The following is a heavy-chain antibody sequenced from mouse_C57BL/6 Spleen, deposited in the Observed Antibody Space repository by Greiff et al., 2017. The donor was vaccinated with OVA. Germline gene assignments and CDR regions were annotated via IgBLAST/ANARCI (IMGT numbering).Heavy chain of an antibody. J-gene: IGHJ2*01. CDR1: GYSITSGYY. V-gene: IGHV3-6*01. CDR3: ASYGYDGFDY. D-gene: IGHD2-2*01. CDR2: ISYDGSN. Sequence: ESGPGLVKPSQSLSLTCSVTGYSITSGYYWNLIRQFPGNKLEWMGYISYDGSNNYNPSLKNRISITRDTSKNQFFLKLNSVTTEDTATYYCASYGYDGFDYWGQGTTLTVSS.